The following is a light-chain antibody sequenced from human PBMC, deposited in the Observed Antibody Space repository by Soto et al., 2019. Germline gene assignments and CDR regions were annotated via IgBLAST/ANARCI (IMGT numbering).Light chain of an antibody. Sequence: DIHMTQSPSTLPASVGDRVTITCRASQSISNWLAWYQQKPGKAPNLLIYDASSLQSGVPSRFSGSGFGTEFTLTISSLEPEDFAVYYCQQRSSWPPTFGQGTRLEIK. J-gene: IGKJ5*01. V-gene: IGKV1-5*01. CDR3: QQRSSWPPT. CDR1: QSISNW. CDR2: DAS.